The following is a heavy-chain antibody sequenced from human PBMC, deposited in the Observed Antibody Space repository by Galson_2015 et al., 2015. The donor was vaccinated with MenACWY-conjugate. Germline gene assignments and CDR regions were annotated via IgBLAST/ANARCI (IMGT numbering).Heavy chain of an antibody. CDR2: IKADGSFS. V-gene: IGHV3-74*01. D-gene: IGHD1-1*01. CDR3: ARDNNWSFDS. CDR1: GFTFNNYW. Sequence: SLRLSFAASGFTFNNYWMHWVRQPPGKGLEWISYIKADGSFSNYADSVKGRFTISTDNAKNMVYLQMDGLGDEDTAVYFCARDNNWSFDSWGQGTLVTVSS. J-gene: IGHJ4*02.